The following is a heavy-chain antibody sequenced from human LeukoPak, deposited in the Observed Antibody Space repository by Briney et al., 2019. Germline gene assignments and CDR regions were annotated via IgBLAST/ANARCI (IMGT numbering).Heavy chain of an antibody. CDR2: ISGSGGST. CDR1: GLTFSSYA. V-gene: IGHV3-23*01. D-gene: IGHD2-2*01. Sequence: PGGSLRLSCAASGLTFSSYAMSWVRQAPGKGLEWVSAISGSGGSTYYADSVKGRFTISRDNSKNTLYLQMNSLRAEDTAVYYCAVPEGGAVPAASWGQGTLVTVSS. CDR3: AVPEGGAVPAAS. J-gene: IGHJ5*02.